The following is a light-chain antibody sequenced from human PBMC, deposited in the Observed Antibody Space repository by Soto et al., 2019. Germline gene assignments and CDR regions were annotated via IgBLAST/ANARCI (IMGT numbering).Light chain of an antibody. V-gene: IGKV3-11*01. CDR1: QSVSRS. CDR2: DAS. CDR3: QQRSNWTLT. J-gene: IGKJ4*01. Sequence: EIALTQPLGTQSLSPGGRGTHSSKAIQSVSRSLDWYQQKHGKAPRLLMYDASNTATGIPARFSGSGSGTDFTLTICSLEPEDVALYYCQQRSNWTLTCGGGTKVDIK.